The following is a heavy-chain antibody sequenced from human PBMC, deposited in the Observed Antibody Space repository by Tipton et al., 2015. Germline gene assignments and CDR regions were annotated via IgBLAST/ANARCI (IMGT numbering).Heavy chain of an antibody. CDR2: VFYTGST. CDR1: GGSISSEY. CDR3: VRDRPGANYFDY. J-gene: IGHJ4*02. V-gene: IGHV4-59*01. D-gene: IGHD7-27*01. Sequence: LRLSCTVSGGSISSEYWSWIRQPPGKGLEWIGYVFYTGSTYYNPSLESRVTISVDTFENRFSLKLSSVTAADTAVYYCVRDRPGANYFDYWGQGTLVTVSS.